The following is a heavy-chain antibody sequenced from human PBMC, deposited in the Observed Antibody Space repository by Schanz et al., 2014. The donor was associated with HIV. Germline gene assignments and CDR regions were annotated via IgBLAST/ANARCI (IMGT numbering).Heavy chain of an antibody. CDR2: INPSGGST. V-gene: IGHV1-46*01. CDR1: GYTFTSYY. J-gene: IGHJ6*02. Sequence: QVQLVQSGAEVKKPGASVKVSCKASGYTFTSYYMHWVRQAPGQGLEWMGIINPSGGSTSYAQKFQGRVTMTRATSTGTVCMELCSLRSEDTAVYYCARVRAYSNYPYGMDVWGQGTTVTVS. D-gene: IGHD4-4*01. CDR3: ARVRAYSNYPYGMDV.